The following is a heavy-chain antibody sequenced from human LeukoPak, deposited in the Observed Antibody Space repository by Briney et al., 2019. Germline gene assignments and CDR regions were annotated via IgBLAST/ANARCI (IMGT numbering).Heavy chain of an antibody. CDR1: GFTFSTYA. CDR2: IRQDDSEK. J-gene: IGHJ4*02. Sequence: GGSLRLSCAVSGFTFSTYAMSWVRQAPGKGLEWVGNIRQDDSEKNYVDSVKGRFTISRDNAKFSLYLQMNSLRAEDTAIYYCATDRKVGTWDPRFNYWGQGTLVTVSS. CDR3: ATDRKVGTWDPRFNY. V-gene: IGHV3-7*01. D-gene: IGHD4-23*01.